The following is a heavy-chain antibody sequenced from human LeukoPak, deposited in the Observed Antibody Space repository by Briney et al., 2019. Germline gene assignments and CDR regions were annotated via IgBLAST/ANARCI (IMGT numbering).Heavy chain of an antibody. V-gene: IGHV4-59*01. CDR3: ASGKYFYDDAGSVNRASRTALDL. Sequence: SETLSLTCSVSGDSTTSYYWSWIRQSPGQGLEWLGLIYKSGDVNYHPSFRSRLFMSVDRSKTQVSLRLRSVTAADTAVYYCASGKYFYDDAGSVNRASRTALDLWARGTMVIVSS. CDR1: GDSTTSYY. CDR2: IYKSGDV. D-gene: IGHD3-16*01. J-gene: IGHJ3*01.